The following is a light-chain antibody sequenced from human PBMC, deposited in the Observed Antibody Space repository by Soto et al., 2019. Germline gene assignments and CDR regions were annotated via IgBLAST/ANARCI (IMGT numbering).Light chain of an antibody. CDR3: QQANSFPRT. Sequence: DIQMTQSPSSVSASVGDRVTIACRANQDVDRWLAWYQQKPGQAPKLLIYAASNVQGGVPSRFSGNGSGTDYALTINGLQPEDFATYFCQQANSFPRTFGQGTKVDIK. CDR1: QDVDRW. J-gene: IGKJ1*01. V-gene: IGKV1-12*01. CDR2: AAS.